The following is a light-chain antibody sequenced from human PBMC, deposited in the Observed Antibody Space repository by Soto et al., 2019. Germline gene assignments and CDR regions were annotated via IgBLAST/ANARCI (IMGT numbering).Light chain of an antibody. Sequence: QSVLTQPASVSGCPGQSITISCTGTSSDVGSYNLVSWYQQHPGKAPKLMIYEVSKRPSGVSNRFSGSKSGNTASLTISVLQAEDETDYYCCSYAGSSTFFYGFGTGTKVTVL. CDR1: SSDVGSYNL. J-gene: IGLJ1*01. CDR3: CSYAGSSTFFYG. V-gene: IGLV2-23*02. CDR2: EVS.